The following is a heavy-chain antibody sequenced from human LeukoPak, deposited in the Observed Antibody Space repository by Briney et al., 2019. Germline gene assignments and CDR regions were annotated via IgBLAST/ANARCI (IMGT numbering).Heavy chain of an antibody. J-gene: IGHJ4*02. CDR3: ARDFTVTTPGYFDY. D-gene: IGHD4-17*01. Sequence: RGSLRLSCAASGFTFSSYGMHWVRQAPGKGLEWVAVISYDGSNKYYADSVKGRFTISRDNSKNTLYLQMNSLRAEDTAVYYCARDFTVTTPGYFDYWGQGTLVTVSS. CDR1: GFTFSSYG. V-gene: IGHV3-30*03. CDR2: ISYDGSNK.